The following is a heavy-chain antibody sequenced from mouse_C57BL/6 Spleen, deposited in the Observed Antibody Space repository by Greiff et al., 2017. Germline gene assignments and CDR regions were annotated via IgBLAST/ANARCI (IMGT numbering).Heavy chain of an antibody. J-gene: IGHJ2*01. Sequence: VHVKQSGPELVKPGASVKISCKASGYSFTGYYMNWVKQSPEKSLEWIGEINPSTGGTTYNQKFKAKATLTVDKSSSTAYMQLKSLTSEDSAVYYCARLVDGYYFDDWGQGTTLTVSS. D-gene: IGHD2-3*01. CDR3: ARLVDGYYFDD. CDR2: INPSTGGT. CDR1: GYSFTGYY. V-gene: IGHV1-42*01.